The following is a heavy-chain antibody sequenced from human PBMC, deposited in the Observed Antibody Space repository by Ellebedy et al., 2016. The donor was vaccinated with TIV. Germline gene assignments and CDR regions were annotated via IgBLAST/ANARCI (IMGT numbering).Heavy chain of an antibody. CDR1: GFTFSEYW. J-gene: IGHJ4*02. Sequence: PGGSLRLSCAASGFTFSEYWMSWVRQAPGKGLEWVANINEHGSETFYVDSVKGRFTISRDNATNSLFLQIISLRAEDTAVYYCATAGGPGTADYWGQGTLVTVSS. CDR3: ATAGGPGTADY. D-gene: IGHD1-1*01. CDR2: INEHGSET. V-gene: IGHV3-7*03.